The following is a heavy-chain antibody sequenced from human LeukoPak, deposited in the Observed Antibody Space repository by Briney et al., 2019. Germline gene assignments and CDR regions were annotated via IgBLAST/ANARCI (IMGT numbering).Heavy chain of an antibody. CDR2: INPNSGGT. CDR1: GYTFTAYY. Sequence: ASVKVSCKASGYTFTAYYIHWVRQAPGQGLEWVGWINPNSGGTNYAEKFQGRVTMTRDTSITTAYMELTSLRSDDTAVYYCARDLFYSVSGTYYNVGRVFNYWGQGTLVTVSS. V-gene: IGHV1-2*02. J-gene: IGHJ4*02. D-gene: IGHD3-10*01. CDR3: ARDLFYSVSGTYYNVGRVFNY.